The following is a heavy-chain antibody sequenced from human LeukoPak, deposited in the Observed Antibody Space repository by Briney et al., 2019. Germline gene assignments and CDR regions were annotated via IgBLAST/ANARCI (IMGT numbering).Heavy chain of an antibody. CDR1: GGSISSYY. CDR2: IYTSGST. CDR3: ARVPRFLEWLLSSYYFDY. Sequence: SETLSLTCTVSGGSISSYYWSWIRQPAGKGLEWIGRIYTSGSTNYNPSLKSRVTMSVDTSKNQFSLKLSSVTAADTAVYYCARVPRFLEWLLSSYYFDYWGQGTLVTVSS. V-gene: IGHV4-4*07. J-gene: IGHJ4*02. D-gene: IGHD3-3*01.